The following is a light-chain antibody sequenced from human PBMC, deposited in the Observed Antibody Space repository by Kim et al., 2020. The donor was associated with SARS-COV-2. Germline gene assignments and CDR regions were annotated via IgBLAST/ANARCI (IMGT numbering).Light chain of an antibody. CDR2: SND. J-gene: IGLJ3*02. CDR1: SSNIGTNT. CDR3: ATWDDSLNGWV. V-gene: IGLV1-44*01. Sequence: QSVLTQPPSASGTPGQRVSVSCSGSSSNIGTNTVIWYQQFPGTAPKLLIYSNDQRPSGVPDRFSGSKSATSASLAISGLQSEDEANYYCATWDDSLNGWVFGGGTQLTVL.